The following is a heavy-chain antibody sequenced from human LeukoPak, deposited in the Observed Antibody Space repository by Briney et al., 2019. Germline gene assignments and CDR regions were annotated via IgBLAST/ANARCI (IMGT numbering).Heavy chain of an antibody. CDR3: ARGEALRQNYGMDV. J-gene: IGHJ6*02. V-gene: IGHV4-59*01. CDR1: GGSINGYY. CDR2: IYFSGST. Sequence: SETLSLTCTVSGGSINGYYWNWIRQPPGKGLEWIGYIYFSGSTNYNPSLQSRVTISVDTSKNQFSLKLNSVTAADTAVYFCARGEALRQNYGMDVWGQRTTVTVSS.